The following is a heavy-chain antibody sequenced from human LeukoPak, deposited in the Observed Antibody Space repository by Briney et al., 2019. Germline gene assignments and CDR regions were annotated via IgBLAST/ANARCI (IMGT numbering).Heavy chain of an antibody. J-gene: IGHJ4*02. CDR3: AKGTPPYYDSSGYDY. Sequence: GGSLRLSCAVSGFTSDDHAMHWVRQAPGKGLEWVSGISWNSGSIGYADSVKGRFTISRDNAKNSLYLQMNSLRAEDTALYYCAKGTPPYYDSSGYDYWGQGTLVTVSS. V-gene: IGHV3-9*02. D-gene: IGHD3-22*01. CDR1: GFTSDDHA. CDR2: ISWNSGSI.